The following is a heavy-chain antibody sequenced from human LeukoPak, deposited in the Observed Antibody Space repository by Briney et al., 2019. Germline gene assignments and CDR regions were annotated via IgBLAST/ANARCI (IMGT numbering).Heavy chain of an antibody. CDR1: GGTFGSYA. V-gene: IGHV1-69*04. D-gene: IGHD3-22*01. Sequence: SVKVSCKASGGTFGSYAISWVRQAPGQGLEWMGRIIPILGIANYAQKFQGRVTITADKSTSTAYMELSSLRSEDTAVYYCARVPLYYYDSSGYNHYYFDYWGQGTLVTVSS. CDR2: IIPILGIA. J-gene: IGHJ4*02. CDR3: ARVPLYYYDSSGYNHYYFDY.